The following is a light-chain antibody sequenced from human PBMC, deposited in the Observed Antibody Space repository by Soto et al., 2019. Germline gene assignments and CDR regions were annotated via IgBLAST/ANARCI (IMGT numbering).Light chain of an antibody. V-gene: IGKV1-5*01. CDR3: QQYNNYPRT. J-gene: IGKJ1*01. CDR2: DAS. CDR1: ESIRTW. Sequence: HLIQSPSFLSASVGDRVTITCRASESIRTWLAWYQHKPGKAPKFLIYDASSLESGVPSRFSGSGSGTEFTLTISNLQPDDFATYFCQQYNNYPRTFGQGTKVDIK.